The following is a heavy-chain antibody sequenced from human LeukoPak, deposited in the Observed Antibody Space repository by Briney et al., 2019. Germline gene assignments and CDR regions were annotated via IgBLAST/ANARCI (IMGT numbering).Heavy chain of an antibody. CDR1: GYTFTGYY. CDR2: INPNSGGT. D-gene: IGHD3-22*01. Sequence: GASVKVSCKASGYTFTGYYMHWVRQAPGQGLVWMGRINPNSGGTNYAQKFQGRVTMTRDTSISTAYMELSRLRSDDTAVYYCARPTYYYDSSGYSNFDYWGQGTLVTVSS. V-gene: IGHV1-2*06. CDR3: ARPTYYYDSSGYSNFDY. J-gene: IGHJ4*02.